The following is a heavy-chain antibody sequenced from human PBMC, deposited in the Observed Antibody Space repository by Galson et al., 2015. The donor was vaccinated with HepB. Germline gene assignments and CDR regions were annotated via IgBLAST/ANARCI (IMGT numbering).Heavy chain of an antibody. V-gene: IGHV3-23*01. CDR2: ISGSGGST. CDR1: GFNFRSYA. J-gene: IGHJ3*02. Sequence: LRLSCAASGFNFRSYAMSWVRQAPGKGLEWVSGISGSGGSTKYADSVKGRFTISRDNSKNTLYLQMNSLRAEDTAVYYCAKGIDRGIAVAALDAFDIWGQGTMVTVSS. D-gene: IGHD6-19*01. CDR3: AKGIDRGIAVAALDAFDI.